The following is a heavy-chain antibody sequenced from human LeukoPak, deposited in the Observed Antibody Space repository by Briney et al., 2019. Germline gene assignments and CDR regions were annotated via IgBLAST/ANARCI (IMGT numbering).Heavy chain of an antibody. Sequence: ASVKVSCKASGYTFTNYGISWVRQAPGQGLEWMGWISTYNGNTNYAQKLQGRVTMTRDTSISTAYMELSRLRSDDTAVYYCARDPLGEDSGYYYFDYWGQGTLVTVSS. J-gene: IGHJ4*02. CDR1: GYTFTNYG. CDR2: ISTYNGNT. D-gene: IGHD5-12*01. CDR3: ARDPLGEDSGYYYFDY. V-gene: IGHV1-18*01.